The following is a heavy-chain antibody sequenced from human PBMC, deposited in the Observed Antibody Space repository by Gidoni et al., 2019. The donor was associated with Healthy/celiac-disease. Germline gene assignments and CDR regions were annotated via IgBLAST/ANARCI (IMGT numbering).Heavy chain of an antibody. J-gene: IGHJ2*01. V-gene: IGHV3-48*02. Sequence: EVQLVESGGGLVQPGGSLRLSCAASGFTFSSYSMNWVRQAPGKGLEWVSYISSSSSTIYYADSVKGRFTISRDNAKNSLYLQMNSLRDEDTAVYYCARDQIPYYYDSSGYSLDWYFDLWGRGTLVTVSS. CDR1: GFTFSSYS. CDR3: ARDQIPYYYDSSGYSLDWYFDL. D-gene: IGHD3-22*01. CDR2: ISSSSSTI.